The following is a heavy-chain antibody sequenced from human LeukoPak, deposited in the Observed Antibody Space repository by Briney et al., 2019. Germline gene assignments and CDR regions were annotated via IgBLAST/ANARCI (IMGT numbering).Heavy chain of an antibody. CDR2: IRSKANSYAT. J-gene: IGHJ6*02. CDR3: TSSPPGGPHYYYYGMDV. V-gene: IGHV3-73*01. D-gene: IGHD1-14*01. Sequence: GGSLKLSLAASGFTFSCSANHWVRQASGKGLEWVGRIRSKANSYATAYAASVKGRFTISRDDSKNTAYLQMNSLKTEDTAVYYCTSSPPGGPHYYYYGMDVWGQGTTVTVSS. CDR1: GFTFSCSA.